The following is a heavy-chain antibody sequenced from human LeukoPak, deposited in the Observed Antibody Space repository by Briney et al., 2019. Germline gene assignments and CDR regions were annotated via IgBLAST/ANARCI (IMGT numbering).Heavy chain of an antibody. J-gene: IGHJ4*02. CDR3: ARGGQTGAAGRGHDY. Sequence: AGGSLRLSCAASGFTFSSYGIHWVRQAPGKGLVWVSRTNTDGSSINYADSVKGRFTISRDNAKNTLYLEMNSLRAEDTAVYYCARGGQTGAAGRGHDYWGQGTLVTVSS. V-gene: IGHV3-74*01. D-gene: IGHD6-13*01. CDR1: GFTFSSYG. CDR2: TNTDGSSI.